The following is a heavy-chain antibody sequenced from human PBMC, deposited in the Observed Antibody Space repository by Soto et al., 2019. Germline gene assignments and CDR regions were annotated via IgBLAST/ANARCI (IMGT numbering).Heavy chain of an antibody. CDR2: INPSGGST. V-gene: IGHV1-46*01. Sequence: ASVKVSCKASGYTFTSYYMHWVRQAPGQGLEWMGIINPSGGSTSYAQKFQGRVTMTRDTSTSTVYMELSSLRSEDTAVYYCAIDLRGGTTWDYYGMDVWGQGTTVTVSS. CDR1: GYTFTSYY. J-gene: IGHJ6*02. D-gene: IGHD1-1*01. CDR3: AIDLRGGTTWDYYGMDV.